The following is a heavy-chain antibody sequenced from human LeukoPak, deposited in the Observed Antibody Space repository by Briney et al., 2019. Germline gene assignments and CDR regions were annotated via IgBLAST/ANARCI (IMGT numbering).Heavy chain of an antibody. CDR2: IYYSGST. J-gene: IGHJ4*02. Sequence: PSETLSLTCTVSGGSISSSSYYWGWIRQPPGKGLEWIGSIYYSGSTYYNPSLKSRVTISVDTSKNQFSLKLSSVTAADTAVYYCARDGIEEYFDYWGQGTLVTVSS. V-gene: IGHV4-39*02. CDR3: ARDGIEEYFDY. D-gene: IGHD1-1*01. CDR1: GGSISSSSYY.